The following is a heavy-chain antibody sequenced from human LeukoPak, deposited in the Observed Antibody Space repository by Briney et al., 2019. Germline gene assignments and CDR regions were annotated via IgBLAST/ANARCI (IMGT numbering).Heavy chain of an antibody. CDR3: TRDGNGYYYYNYMDV. CDR2: ISTVSTYT. J-gene: IGHJ6*03. D-gene: IGHD1-14*01. CDR1: GFTFTDYS. V-gene: IGHV3-21*06. Sequence: GGSLRLSCATSGFTFTDYSMNWARQAPGKGLEWVSSISTVSTYTFYGDSVKGRFTISRDNRKNILYLQMSSLSAEDTAVYYCTRDGNGYYYYNYMDVWGKGTTVTVSS.